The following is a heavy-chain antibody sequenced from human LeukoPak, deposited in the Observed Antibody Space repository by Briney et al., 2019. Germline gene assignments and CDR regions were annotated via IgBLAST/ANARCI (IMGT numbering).Heavy chain of an antibody. V-gene: IGHV4-34*01. CDR3: ARGPFWSGYRRNSWFDP. CDR1: GGSFTDYY. CDR2: INDSGST. Sequence: SETLSLTCAVYGGSFTDYYWTWIRQPPGKGLEWIGEINDSGSTNYNPSLKSRVTISVDTSKNQFSLKLSSVTAADTAVYYCARGPFWSGYRRNSWFDPWGQGTLVTVSS. J-gene: IGHJ5*02. D-gene: IGHD3-3*01.